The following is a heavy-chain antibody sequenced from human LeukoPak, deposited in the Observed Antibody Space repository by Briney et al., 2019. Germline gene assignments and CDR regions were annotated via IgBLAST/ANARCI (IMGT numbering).Heavy chain of an antibody. J-gene: IGHJ6*03. CDR1: GFTVSSNY. CDR3: ARHHYYDSSGLPYYYYYYMDV. D-gene: IGHD3-22*01. V-gene: IGHV3-53*01. CDR2: IYSGGST. Sequence: GGSLRLSCAASGFTVSSNYMSWVRQAPGKGLEWVSVIYSGGSTYYADSVKGRFTISRDNSKNTLYLQMNSLRAEDTAVYYCARHHYYDSSGLPYYYYYYMDVWGKGTTVTISS.